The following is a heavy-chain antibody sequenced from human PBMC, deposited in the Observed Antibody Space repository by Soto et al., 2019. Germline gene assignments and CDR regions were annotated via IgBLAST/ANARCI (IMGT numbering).Heavy chain of an antibody. CDR2: IIPIFGTA. D-gene: IGHD6-19*01. CDR1: EGTFSSYA. Sequence: QVQLVQSGAEVKKPGSSVKVSCKASEGTFSSYAISWVRQAPGQGLEWMGGIIPIFGTANYAQKFQGRVTITADESTSTAYMELSSLRSEDTAVYYCSIAVAGTGPVRFDYWGQGTLVTVSS. J-gene: IGHJ4*02. V-gene: IGHV1-69*01. CDR3: SIAVAGTGPVRFDY.